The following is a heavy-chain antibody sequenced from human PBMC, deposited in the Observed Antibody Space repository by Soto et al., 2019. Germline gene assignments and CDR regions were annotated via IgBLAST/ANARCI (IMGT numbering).Heavy chain of an antibody. CDR1: GFTFSSYS. J-gene: IGHJ4*02. D-gene: IGHD6-19*01. V-gene: IGHV3-48*01. CDR3: ASRAVAGRDY. CDR2: IGSSSSTI. Sequence: GGSLRLSCAASGFTFSSYSMNWVRQAPGKGLEWVSYIGSSSSTIYSVDFLKCRFTISRDNAHNSLYLQMNSLRAEDTAVYYCASRAVAGRDYWGQGTLVTVSS.